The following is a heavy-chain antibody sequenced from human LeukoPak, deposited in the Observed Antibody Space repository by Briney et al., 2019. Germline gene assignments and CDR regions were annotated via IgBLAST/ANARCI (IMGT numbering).Heavy chain of an antibody. V-gene: IGHV3-9*01. J-gene: IGHJ4*02. CDR2: ISWNSDTI. CDR1: GFTFDDYA. D-gene: IGHD2-15*01. CDR3: ARSLRRRIVVVVAATHIPYFDY. Sequence: GRSLRLSCAASGFTFDDYAMHWVRQAPGKGLEWVSGISWNSDTIGYADSVKGRFTISRDNAKNSLYLQINSLRSDDTAVYYCARSLRRRIVVVVAATHIPYFDYWGQGTLVTVSS.